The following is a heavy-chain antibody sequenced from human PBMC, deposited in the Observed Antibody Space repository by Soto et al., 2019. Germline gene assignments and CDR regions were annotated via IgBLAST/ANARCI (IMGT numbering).Heavy chain of an antibody. CDR2: ISYDGSNK. J-gene: IGHJ3*02. D-gene: IGHD2-15*01. Sequence: GGSLRLSCAASGFTFSSYAMHWVRQAPGKGLEWVAVISYDGSNKYYADSVKGRFTISRDNSKNTLYLQMNSLRAEDTAVYYCARAYCSGGSCYWSRPLKIIVVGTAIDDAFDIWGQGTMVTVSS. CDR3: ARAYCSGGSCYWSRPLKIIVVGTAIDDAFDI. V-gene: IGHV3-30-3*01. CDR1: GFTFSSYA.